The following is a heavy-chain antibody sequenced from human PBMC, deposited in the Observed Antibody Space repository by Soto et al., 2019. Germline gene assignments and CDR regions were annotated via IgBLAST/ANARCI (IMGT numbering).Heavy chain of an antibody. CDR2: IGVSGDTT. V-gene: IGHV3-23*01. CDR1: GFTFSSYA. J-gene: IGHJ4*02. CDR3: AKVRRFGELRSLY. Sequence: EVQLLESGGGLVQPGGSLRLSCAASGFTFSSYAMSWVRQAPGKGLEWVSAIGVSGDTTYYADSVKGRFTISRDNSENTLYLQMGILRAEETAVYYCAKVRRFGELRSLYWGQGTLVTVSS. D-gene: IGHD3-10*01.